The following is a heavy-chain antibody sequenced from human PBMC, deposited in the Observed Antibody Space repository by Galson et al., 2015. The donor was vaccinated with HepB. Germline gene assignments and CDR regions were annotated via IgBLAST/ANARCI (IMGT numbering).Heavy chain of an antibody. CDR3: AREWGDGFDI. CDR2: TYYRSKWYN. V-gene: IGHV6-1*01. CDR1: GDSVSANSVA. J-gene: IGHJ3*02. Sequence: CAISGDSVSANSVAWNWIRQSPSRSLEWLGRTYYRSKWYNDYAVSVQSRITINPDTSKNQFSLQLNSVTPEDTAVYYCAREWGDGFDIWGQGTMVIVSS. D-gene: IGHD3-16*01.